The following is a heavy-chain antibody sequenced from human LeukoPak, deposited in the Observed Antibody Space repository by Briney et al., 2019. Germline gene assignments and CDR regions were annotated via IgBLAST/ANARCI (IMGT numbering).Heavy chain of an antibody. J-gene: IGHJ4*02. V-gene: IGHV4-39*07. CDR1: GGSISSSSYY. D-gene: IGHD6-6*01. Sequence: SETLSLTCTVSGGSISSSSYYWGWIRQPPGKGLEWIGSIYYSGSTYYNPSLKSRVTISVDTSKNQFSLKLSSVTAADTAVYYCASLGQLALKLWDYWGQGTLVTVSS. CDR2: IYYSGST. CDR3: ASLGQLALKLWDY.